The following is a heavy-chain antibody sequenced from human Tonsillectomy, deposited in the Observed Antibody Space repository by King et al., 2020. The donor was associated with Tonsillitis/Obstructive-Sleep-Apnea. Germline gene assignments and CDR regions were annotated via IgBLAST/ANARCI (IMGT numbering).Heavy chain of an antibody. D-gene: IGHD5/OR15-5a*01. CDR1: GFTFSSYS. V-gene: IGHV3-21*01. J-gene: IGHJ6*03. CDR3: ARDGSTESYYYYYMDV. Sequence: VQLVESGGGLVKPGGSLRLSCAASGFTFSSYSMNWVRQAPGKGLEWVSSISSSSNYIYYADSVTGRLTISRDNAKNSLYLQMNSQRAEDTAVYYCARDGSTESYYYYYMDVWGKGTPVTVSS. CDR2: ISSSSNYI.